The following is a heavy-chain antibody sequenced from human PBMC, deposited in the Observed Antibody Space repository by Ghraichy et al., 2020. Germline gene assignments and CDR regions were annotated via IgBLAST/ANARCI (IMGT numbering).Heavy chain of an antibody. CDR2: INTDGSTT. D-gene: IGHD3-3*01. CDR3: ARDIEFWSGYYNGMDV. CDR1: GFTFSGYW. Sequence: GESLNISCAASGFTFSGYWMHWVRQAPGKGLVWVSRINTDGSTTTYADSVKGRFTISRDNAKNTLYLLMNSLRAEDTAVYYCARDIEFWSGYYNGMDVWGQGTTVTVSS. J-gene: IGHJ6*02. V-gene: IGHV3-74*01.